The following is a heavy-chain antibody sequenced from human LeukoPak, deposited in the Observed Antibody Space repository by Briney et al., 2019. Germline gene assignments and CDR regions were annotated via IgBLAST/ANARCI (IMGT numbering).Heavy chain of an antibody. CDR2: MNPNSGNT. J-gene: IGHJ5*02. Sequence: ASVKVSCKASGYTFTSYDINWVRQATGQGLEWMGWMNPNSGNTGYAQKFQGRVTMTRNTSISTAYMELSSLRSEDTAVYYCARTYYDILTGSPSYNWFDPWGQGTLVTVSS. D-gene: IGHD3-9*01. CDR3: ARTYYDILTGSPSYNWFDP. CDR1: GYTFTSYD. V-gene: IGHV1-8*01.